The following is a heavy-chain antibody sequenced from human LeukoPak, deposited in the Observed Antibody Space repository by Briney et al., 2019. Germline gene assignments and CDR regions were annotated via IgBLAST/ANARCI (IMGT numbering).Heavy chain of an antibody. V-gene: IGHV3-30*02. CDR3: AKGVRFLEWLLRYYFDY. CDR2: IRYDGSNK. CDR1: GFTFSSYG. Sequence: GGSLRLSCAASGFTFSSYGMHWVRQAPGKGLEWVAFIRYDGSNKSYADSVKGRFTISRDNSKNTVYLQMNSLRAEDTAVYYCAKGVRFLEWLLRYYFDYWGQGTLVTVSS. D-gene: IGHD3-3*01. J-gene: IGHJ4*02.